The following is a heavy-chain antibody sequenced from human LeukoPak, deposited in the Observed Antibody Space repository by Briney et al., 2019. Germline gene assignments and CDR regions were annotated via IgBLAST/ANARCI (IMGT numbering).Heavy chain of an antibody. Sequence: PSETLSLTCAVYGGSFSGYYWSWIRQPPGKGLEWIREINHSGSTNYNPSLKSRVTISVDTSKNQFSLKLSSVTAADTAVYYCARSGCYDYVWGSYRLYYYMDVWGKGTTVTISS. J-gene: IGHJ6*03. D-gene: IGHD3-16*02. V-gene: IGHV4-34*01. CDR3: ARSGCYDYVWGSYRLYYYMDV. CDR1: GGSFSGYY. CDR2: INHSGST.